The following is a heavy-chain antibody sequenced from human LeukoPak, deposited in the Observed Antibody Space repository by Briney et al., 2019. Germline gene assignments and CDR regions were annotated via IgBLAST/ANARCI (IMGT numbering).Heavy chain of an antibody. V-gene: IGHV3-33*01. CDR2: IWYDGSNK. J-gene: IGHJ3*02. CDR3: ARDRTKDAAFDI. D-gene: IGHD2-15*01. CDR1: GFTFSSYG. Sequence: PGRSLRLSCAASGFTFSSYGIHWVRQAPGKGLEWVAVIWYDGSNKYYADSVKGRFTISRDNSKNTLYLQMNSLRAEDTAVYYCARDRTKDAAFDIWGQGTMVTVSS.